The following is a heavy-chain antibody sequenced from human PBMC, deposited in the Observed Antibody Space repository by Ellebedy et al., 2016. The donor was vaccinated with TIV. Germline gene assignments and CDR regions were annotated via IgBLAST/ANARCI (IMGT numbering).Heavy chain of an antibody. CDR2: ISAYNGNT. Sequence: ASVKVSXKASGYTFTSYGISWVRQAPGQGLEWMGWISAYNGNTNYAQKLQGRVTMTTDTSTSTAYMELRSLRSDDTAVYYCAREAGDYYDSSGYYLGMDGWGQGTTVTVSS. CDR3: AREAGDYYDSSGYYLGMDG. V-gene: IGHV1-18*04. CDR1: GYTFTSYG. D-gene: IGHD3-22*01. J-gene: IGHJ6*02.